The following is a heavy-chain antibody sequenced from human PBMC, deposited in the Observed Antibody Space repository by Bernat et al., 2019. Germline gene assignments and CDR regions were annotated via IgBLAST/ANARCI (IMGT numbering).Heavy chain of an antibody. CDR3: ARAVYDILTGYYNVFDY. CDR1: GYTFTGYY. J-gene: IGHJ4*02. Sequence: QVQLVQSGAEVKKPGASVKVSCKASGYTFTGYYMHWVRQAPGQGLEWMGWINPNSGGTNYAQKFQGWVTMTRETSIRTAYMELSRLRSDDTAVYYCARAVYDILTGYYNVFDYWGQGTLVTVSS. CDR2: INPNSGGT. V-gene: IGHV1-2*04. D-gene: IGHD3-9*01.